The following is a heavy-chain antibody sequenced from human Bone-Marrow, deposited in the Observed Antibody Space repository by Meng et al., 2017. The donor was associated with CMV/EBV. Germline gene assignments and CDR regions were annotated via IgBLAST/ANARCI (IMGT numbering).Heavy chain of an antibody. J-gene: IGHJ4*02. CDR2: ISGSGGST. V-gene: IGHV3-23*01. CDR1: GFTFSSYA. CDR3: ARDDREWEPPSPCDY. Sequence: GESLKISCAASGFTFSSYAMSWVRQAPGKGLEWVSAISGSGGSTYYADSVKGRFTISRDNSKNTLYLQMNSLRAEDTAVYYCARDDREWEPPSPCDYWGQGTLVTVSS. D-gene: IGHD1-14*01.